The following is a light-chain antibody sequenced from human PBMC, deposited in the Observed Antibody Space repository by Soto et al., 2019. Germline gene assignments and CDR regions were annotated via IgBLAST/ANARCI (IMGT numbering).Light chain of an antibody. CDR1: QSISNSY. V-gene: IGKV3-15*01. Sequence: EIVLTQSPGTLSLSPGERATLSCRASQSISNSYLAWYQQKPGQAPRLVIHGASTRATDIPPRFSGSGSGTEFTLTISSLQSEDFAVYYCQQYSNWPRTFGQGTKVDIK. CDR3: QQYSNWPRT. J-gene: IGKJ1*01. CDR2: GAS.